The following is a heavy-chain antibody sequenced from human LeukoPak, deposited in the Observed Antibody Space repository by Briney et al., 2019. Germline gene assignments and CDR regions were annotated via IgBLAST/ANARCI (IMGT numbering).Heavy chain of an antibody. CDR1: GFGFFNYG. CDR3: ARASGGSYDY. CDR2: ISYDGSNK. J-gene: IGHJ4*02. D-gene: IGHD1-26*01. Sequence: GRSLRLSCAASGFGFFNYGMNWVRQAPGKGLEWVSIISYDGSNKYYADSVKGRFTISRDNAKNTLYLQMNSLRAEDTAVYYCARASGGSYDYWGQGTLVTVSS. V-gene: IGHV3-30*03.